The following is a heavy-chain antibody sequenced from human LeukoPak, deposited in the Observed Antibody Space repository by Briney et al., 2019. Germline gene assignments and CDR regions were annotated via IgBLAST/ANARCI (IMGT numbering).Heavy chain of an antibody. Sequence: GGSLRLSCAASGFTVNNKHMTWVRQAPGKGLEWVSLIYNDGRTYYADSVKGRCTISRDNLKNVLYLQMNSLKVEDTALYYCARGLFLSGYLDAFDIWGKGTVVTVSS. CDR1: GFTVNNKH. CDR2: IYNDGRT. CDR3: ARGLFLSGYLDAFDI. J-gene: IGHJ3*02. V-gene: IGHV3-53*01. D-gene: IGHD3-22*01.